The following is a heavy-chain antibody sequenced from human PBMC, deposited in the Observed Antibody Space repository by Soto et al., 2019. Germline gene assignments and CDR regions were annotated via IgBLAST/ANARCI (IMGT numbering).Heavy chain of an antibody. CDR2: INAGNANT. J-gene: IGHJ4*02. CDR1: GYTFTSYA. CDR3: ARGGTITSYYFDY. D-gene: IGHD1-1*01. V-gene: IGHV1-3*01. Sequence: GASVKVSSKASGYTFTSYAIHWVRQAPGQRLEWMGWINAGNANTKYSQKFQGRVTITRDTSASTAYMELSSLTSEDTAVYYCARGGTITSYYFDYWGQGTLVTVSS.